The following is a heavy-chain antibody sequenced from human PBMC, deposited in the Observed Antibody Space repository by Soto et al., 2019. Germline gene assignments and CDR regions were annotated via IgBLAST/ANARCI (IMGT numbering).Heavy chain of an antibody. V-gene: IGHV3-30*18. Sequence: GGSLRLSCAASGFTFSSYGMHWVRQAPGKGLEWVAVISYDGSNKYYADSVKGRFTISRDNSKNTLYLQMNSLRAEDTAVYYCAKDKREGGRGGWYPHYYGMDVWGQGTTVTVSS. D-gene: IGHD6-19*01. J-gene: IGHJ6*02. CDR2: ISYDGSNK. CDR3: AKDKREGGRGGWYPHYYGMDV. CDR1: GFTFSSYG.